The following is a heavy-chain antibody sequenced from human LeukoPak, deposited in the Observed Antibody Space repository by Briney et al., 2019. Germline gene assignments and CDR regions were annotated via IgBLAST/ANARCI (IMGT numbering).Heavy chain of an antibody. CDR2: INPNSGGT. CDR3: ARVVLVVAATPSYFDY. CDR1: GYTFTGYY. V-gene: IGHV1-2*02. Sequence: ASVKVSCKASGYTFTGYYMQWVRQAPGQGLEWMGWINPNSGGTNYAQKFQGRVTMTRDTSISTAYMELSRLRSDDTAVYYCARVVLVVAATPSYFDYWGQGTLVTVSS. D-gene: IGHD2-15*01. J-gene: IGHJ4*02.